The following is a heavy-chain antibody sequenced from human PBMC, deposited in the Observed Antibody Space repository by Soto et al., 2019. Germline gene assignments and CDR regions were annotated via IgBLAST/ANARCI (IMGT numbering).Heavy chain of an antibody. CDR3: AVGYDGASGYVGY. CDR1: RLSFSSNW. J-gene: IGHJ4*02. Sequence: EVLLVESGGGLVQPGGSLRLSCAASRLSFSSNWMHWVRQAPGKGLVWVSRINSDGSSTSYADSVKGRFTISRDNAKNTLARRMNSLRAVDPAVYDGAVGYDGASGYVGYWGQGTQVTVSS. V-gene: IGHV3-74*01. D-gene: IGHD3-22*01. CDR2: INSDGSST.